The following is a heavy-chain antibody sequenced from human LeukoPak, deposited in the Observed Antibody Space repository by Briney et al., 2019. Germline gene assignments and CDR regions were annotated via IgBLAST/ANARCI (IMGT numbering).Heavy chain of an antibody. CDR3: ARTLAGSSWSYYYCYYGMDV. V-gene: IGHV4-30-2*01. CDR1: GGSISSGGYS. Sequence: SQTLSLTCAVSGGSISSGGYSWSWIRQPPGKGLEWIGYIYHSGSTYYNPSLKSRVTISVDRSKNQFSLKLSSVTAADTAVYYCARTLAGSSWSYYYCYYGMDVWGQGTTVTVSS. D-gene: IGHD6-13*01. CDR2: IYHSGST. J-gene: IGHJ6*02.